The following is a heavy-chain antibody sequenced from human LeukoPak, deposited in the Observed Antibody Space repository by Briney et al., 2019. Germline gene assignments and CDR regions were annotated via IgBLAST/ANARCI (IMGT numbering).Heavy chain of an antibody. CDR2: INSDGSDT. CDR3: ARESDSFDY. Sequence: GGSLRLSCAASGFTFSTYWMHWVRQAPGKGPVWVSRINSDGSDTSYADSVKGRFTISRDNSKNTVYLQMNSLRAEDTAVYYCARESDSFDYWGQGTLGTVSS. CDR1: GFTFSTYW. J-gene: IGHJ4*02. V-gene: IGHV3-74*01. D-gene: IGHD3-3*01.